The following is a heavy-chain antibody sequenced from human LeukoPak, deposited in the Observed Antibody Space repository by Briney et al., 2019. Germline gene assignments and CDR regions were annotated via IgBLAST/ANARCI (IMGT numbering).Heavy chain of an antibody. V-gene: IGHV1-2*02. J-gene: IGHJ4*02. CDR1: GYTFTGYY. CDR2: INPNSGGT. CDR3: AKGPSYDYVWGSCVY. Sequence: ASVKVSCKASGYTFTGYYMHWVRQAPGQGLEWMGWINPNSGGTNYAQKFQGRVTMTRDTSISTAYMELSRLRSDDTAVYYCAKGPSYDYVWGSCVYWGQGTLVTVSS. D-gene: IGHD3-16*01.